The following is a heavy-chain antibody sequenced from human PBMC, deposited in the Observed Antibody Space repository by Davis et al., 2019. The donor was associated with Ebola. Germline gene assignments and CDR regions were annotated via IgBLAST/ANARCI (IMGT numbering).Heavy chain of an antibody. D-gene: IGHD6-25*01. CDR3: ARDSGSSAFDI. CDR1: GFTFSSYG. J-gene: IGHJ3*02. CDR2: IWYDGSNK. Sequence: GESLKISCAASGFTFSSYGMHWVRQAPGKGLEWVAVIWYDGSNKYYADSVKGRFTISRDNSKNTLYLQMNSLRAEDTAVYYCARDSGSSAFDIWGQGTMVTVSS. V-gene: IGHV3-33*01.